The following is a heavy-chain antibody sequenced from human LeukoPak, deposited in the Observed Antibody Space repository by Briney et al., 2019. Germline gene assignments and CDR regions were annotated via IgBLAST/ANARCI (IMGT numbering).Heavy chain of an antibody. D-gene: IGHD2-2*02. J-gene: IGHJ3*02. CDR3: ARYTLWDCSSTSCYTGAFDI. Sequence: SVKVSCKASGGTFSSYTISLVRQAPGQGLEWMGRIIPILGIANYAQKFQGRVTITADKSTSTAYMELSSLRSEDTAVYYCARYTLWDCSSTSCYTGAFDIWGQGTMVTVSS. CDR1: GGTFSSYT. CDR2: IIPILGIA. V-gene: IGHV1-69*02.